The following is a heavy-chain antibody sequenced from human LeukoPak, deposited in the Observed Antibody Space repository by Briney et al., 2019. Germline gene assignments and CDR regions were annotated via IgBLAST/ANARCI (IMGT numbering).Heavy chain of an antibody. CDR2: ISGSGGST. CDR1: GFTFSSYA. J-gene: IGHJ1*01. D-gene: IGHD3-10*01. CDR3: AKLHTVQLRLWFGELLSYFQH. Sequence: GVSLRLSCAASGFTFSSYAMSWVRQAPGKGLEWVSAISGSGGSTYYADSVKGRFTISRDNSKNTLYLQMNSLRAEDTAVYYCAKLHTVQLRLWFGELLSYFQHWGQGTLVTVSS. V-gene: IGHV3-23*01.